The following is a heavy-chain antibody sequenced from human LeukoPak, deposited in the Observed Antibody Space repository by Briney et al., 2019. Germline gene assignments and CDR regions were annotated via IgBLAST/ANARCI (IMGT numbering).Heavy chain of an antibody. CDR3: ARDGGGITFGGVIVRPDY. Sequence: GASVKVSCKASGYTFTGYYMHWVRQAPGQGLEWMGRINPNSGGTNYAQKFQGRGTMTRDTSISTAYMELSRLRSDDTAVYYCARDGGGITFGGVIVRPDYWGQGTLVTVSS. J-gene: IGHJ4*02. V-gene: IGHV1-2*06. CDR2: INPNSGGT. D-gene: IGHD3-16*02. CDR1: GYTFTGYY.